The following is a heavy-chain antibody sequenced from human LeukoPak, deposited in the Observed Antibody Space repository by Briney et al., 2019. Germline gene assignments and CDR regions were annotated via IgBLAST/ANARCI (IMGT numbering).Heavy chain of an antibody. Sequence: PGGSLRLSCAASGFTVSSNNMSWVRQAPGKGLEWASVIYSGGSTYYADSVKGRFTISRDNSKNTLYLQMNSLRAEDTAVYYCASQRDDPGYSYGLLSYYYGMDVWGQGTTVTVSS. CDR3: ASQRDDPGYSYGLLSYYYGMDV. CDR2: IYSGGST. J-gene: IGHJ6*02. CDR1: GFTVSSNN. D-gene: IGHD5-18*01. V-gene: IGHV3-66*04.